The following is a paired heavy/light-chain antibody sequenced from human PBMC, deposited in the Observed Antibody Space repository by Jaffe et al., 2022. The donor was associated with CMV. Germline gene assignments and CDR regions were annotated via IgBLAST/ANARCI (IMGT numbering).Light chain of an antibody. CDR3: QQRSHWPPLT. CDR1: QSVSNY. Sequence: EIVLTQSPATLSLSPGERATLSCRASQSVSNYLAWYQQKPGQAPRLLIYDVSNRATGIPARFSGSGSGTDFTLTISSLEPEDFAVYYCQQRSHWPPLTFGGGTKVEIK. V-gene: IGKV3-11*01. CDR2: DVS. J-gene: IGKJ4*01.
Heavy chain of an antibody. Sequence: QVQLVQSGAEVKKPGSSVMVSCKASGGTFINFAISWVRQAPGQGLEWMGGIIPLFGTPNYAQKFQDRVTITADESTSTAYLELSSLTSEDTAVYYCARGQGIAARLYFDYWGQGTPVTVSS. CDR1: GGTFINFA. CDR3: ARGQGIAARLYFDY. D-gene: IGHD6-6*01. J-gene: IGHJ4*02. CDR2: IIPLFGTP. V-gene: IGHV1-69*01.